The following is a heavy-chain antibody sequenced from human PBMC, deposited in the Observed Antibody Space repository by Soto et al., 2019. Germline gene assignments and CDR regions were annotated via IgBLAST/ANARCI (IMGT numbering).Heavy chain of an antibody. J-gene: IGHJ4*02. Sequence: QVQLQESGPGLVKPSDTLSLTCGVSGSSISNDNWWVWIRQPPGKGLEWIGYIHHTGYTYSNPALKSRLTMSVDTSKNQFPLRLSSVTAVDTAVYYCATKDNWKYFFDSWGQGALVTVSS. CDR2: IHHTGYT. V-gene: IGHV4-28*01. CDR3: ATKDNWKYFFDS. D-gene: IGHD1-1*01. CDR1: GSSISNDNW.